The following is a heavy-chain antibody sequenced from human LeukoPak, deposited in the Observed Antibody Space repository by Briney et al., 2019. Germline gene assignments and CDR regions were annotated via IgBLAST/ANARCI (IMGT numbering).Heavy chain of an antibody. Sequence: ASVKVSCKVSGYTLTELSMHWVRQAPGKGLEWMGGFDPEDGETIYAQKFQGRVTMTEDTSTDTAYMELSSLRSEDTAVYYCAITGFGELLLNWFDPWGQGTLVTVSS. V-gene: IGHV1-24*01. CDR1: GYTLTELS. J-gene: IGHJ5*02. CDR2: FDPEDGET. D-gene: IGHD3-10*01. CDR3: AITGFGELLLNWFDP.